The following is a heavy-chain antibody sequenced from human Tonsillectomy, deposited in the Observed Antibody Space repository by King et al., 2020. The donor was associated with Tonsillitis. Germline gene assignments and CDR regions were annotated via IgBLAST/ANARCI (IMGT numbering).Heavy chain of an antibody. V-gene: IGHV4-38-2*01. J-gene: IGHJ4*02. CDR3: GRARDWVQLFDY. D-gene: IGHD5-24*01. CDR2: IYHSGST. CDR1: GSSITSGFY. Sequence: VQLQESGPGLVKPSETLSLTCAVSGSSITSGFYWGWIRQPPGKGLEWFGSIYHSGSTYYNPSLKSRVTISVDTSTNQFSLKLSSGTAADTAVYYCGRARDWVQLFDYWGQGTQVTVSS.